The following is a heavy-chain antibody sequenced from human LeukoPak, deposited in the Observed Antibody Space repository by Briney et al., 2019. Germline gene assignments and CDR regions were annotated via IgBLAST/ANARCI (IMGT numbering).Heavy chain of an antibody. CDR2: MNPNSGNT. CDR1: GYTFTSYD. Sequence: ASVKVSCKASGYTFTSYDINWVRQGTGQGLEWMGWMNPNSGNTGYAQKFQGRVTMTRNTSISTAYMELSSLRSEDTAVYYCARGRREGRITIFGVILYYYYMDVWGKGTTVTVSS. J-gene: IGHJ6*03. CDR3: ARGRREGRITIFGVILYYYYMDV. D-gene: IGHD3-3*01. V-gene: IGHV1-8*01.